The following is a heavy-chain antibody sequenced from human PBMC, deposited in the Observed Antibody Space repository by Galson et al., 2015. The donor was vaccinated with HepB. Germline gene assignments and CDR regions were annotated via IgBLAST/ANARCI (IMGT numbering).Heavy chain of an antibody. J-gene: IGHJ6*02. D-gene: IGHD2-8*01. CDR3: AKVTKLEPPDEDYYYGMDV. CDR2: ISYDGSNK. V-gene: IGHV3-30*18. CDR1: GFTFSSYG. Sequence: SLRLSCAASGFTFSSYGMHWVRQAPGKGLEWVAVISYDGSNKYYADSVKGRFTISRDNSKNTLYLQMNSLRAEDTAVYYCAKVTKLEPPDEDYYYGMDVWGQGTTVTVSS.